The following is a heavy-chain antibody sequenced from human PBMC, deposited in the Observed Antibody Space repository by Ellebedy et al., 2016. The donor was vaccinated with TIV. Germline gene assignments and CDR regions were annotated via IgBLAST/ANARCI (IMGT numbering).Heavy chain of an antibody. V-gene: IGHV4-59*01. CDR3: AREDYYFDN. Sequence: MPSETLSPTCTVSGGSFSTYYWSWLRQPPGKGLEWIGYVYYSGSTNYTPSLKSRVTISIYTSKRHFSLRLTSVTAADTAVYYCAREDYYFDNWGQGTLVTVSS. J-gene: IGHJ4*02. CDR1: GGSFSTYY. CDR2: VYYSGST.